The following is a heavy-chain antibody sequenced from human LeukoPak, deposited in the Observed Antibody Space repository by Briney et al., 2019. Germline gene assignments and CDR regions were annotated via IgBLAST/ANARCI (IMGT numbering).Heavy chain of an antibody. V-gene: IGHV1-8*01. D-gene: IGHD3-10*01. CDR3: ARGRRTMVRGVIGRGYWFDP. J-gene: IGHJ5*02. CDR2: MNPNSGNT. Sequence: MGWMNPNSGNTGYAQKFQGRVTMTRNTSISTAYMELSSLRSEDTAVYYCARGRRTMVRGVIGRGYWFDPWGQGTLVTVSS.